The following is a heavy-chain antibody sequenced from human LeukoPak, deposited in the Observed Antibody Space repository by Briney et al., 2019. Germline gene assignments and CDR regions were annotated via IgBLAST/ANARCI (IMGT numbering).Heavy chain of an antibody. V-gene: IGHV3-11*04. J-gene: IGHJ5*02. D-gene: IGHD1-14*01. CDR1: RLTFGDFSDYY. Sequence: GGSLRLSCAASRLTFGDFSDYYMSWIRQTPGKGLEWLSYISNSGDTIYYADSVKGRFTISRDNAKKSLFLRMDGLRVEDTAVYYCVITAGRAGATDHWGQGALVTVSS. CDR3: VITAGRAGATDH. CDR2: ISNSGDTI.